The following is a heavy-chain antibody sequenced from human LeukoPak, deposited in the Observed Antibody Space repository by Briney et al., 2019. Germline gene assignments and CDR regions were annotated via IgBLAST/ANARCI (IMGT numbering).Heavy chain of an antibody. CDR1: GFTFSSYG. Sequence: GGSLRLSCAASGFTFSSYGMHWVRQAPGKGLEWVAVIWYDGSNKYYADSVKGRFTISRDNSKNTLYLKMTRLRAEDTAVYYCAREYCSSTSCNAALIGVFDYWGQGTLVTVSS. V-gene: IGHV3-33*01. CDR2: IWYDGSNK. CDR3: AREYCSSTSCNAALIGVFDY. J-gene: IGHJ4*02. D-gene: IGHD2-2*01.